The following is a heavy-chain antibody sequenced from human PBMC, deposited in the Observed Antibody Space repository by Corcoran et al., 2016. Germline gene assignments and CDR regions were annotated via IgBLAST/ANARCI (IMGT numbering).Heavy chain of an antibody. CDR1: GGSISSSSYY. J-gene: IGHJ4*01. CDR3: ASGSREKTWELLPDDY. V-gene: IGHV4-39*07. CDR2: IYYSGST. D-gene: IGHD1-26*01. Sequence: QLLLQESGPGLVKPSETLSLTCTVSGGSISSSSYYWGWIRQPPGKGLEWIGSIYYSGSTYYNPSLKSRVTISVDTSKNQFSLKLSSVTAADTGGYYCASGSREKTWELLPDDYWGHGALVTGSS.